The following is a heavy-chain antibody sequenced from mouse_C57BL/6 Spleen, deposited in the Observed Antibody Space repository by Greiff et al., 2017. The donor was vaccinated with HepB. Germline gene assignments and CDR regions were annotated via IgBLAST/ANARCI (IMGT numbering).Heavy chain of an antibody. CDR1: EYEFPSHD. CDR2: INSDGGST. D-gene: IGHD1-1*01. V-gene: IGHV5-2*01. CDR3: ARQFITTVVAHWYFDV. J-gene: IGHJ1*03. Sequence: VQLKESGGGLVQPGESLKLSCESNEYEFPSHDMSWVRQTPEKRLELVAAINSDGGSTYYPDTMERRFIISRDNTKKTLYLQMSSLRSEDTALYYCARQFITTVVAHWYFDVWGTGTTVTVSS.